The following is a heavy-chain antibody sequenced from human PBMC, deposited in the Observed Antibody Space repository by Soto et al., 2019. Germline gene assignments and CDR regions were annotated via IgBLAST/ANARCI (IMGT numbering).Heavy chain of an antibody. V-gene: IGHV1-8*01. CDR2: MNPNRGNT. J-gene: IGHJ4*02. CDR1: GYTFTSYD. CDR3: ARETSGSYRLHY. D-gene: IGHD1-26*01. Sequence: QVQLVQSGAEVKKPGASVKVSCKASGYTFTSYDINWVRQATGQGLEWRGWMNPNRGNTGYAQKLQGRVTRTRNTSISTAYMEMRSLRSEDTAVYYCARETSGSYRLHYWGQGTLVTVSS.